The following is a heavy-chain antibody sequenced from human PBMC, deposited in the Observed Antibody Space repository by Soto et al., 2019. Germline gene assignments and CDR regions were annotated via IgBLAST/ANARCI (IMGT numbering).Heavy chain of an antibody. Sequence: GGSLRLSCAASGFTVSSNYMSWVRQAPGKGLEWVSVIYSGGSTYYADSVKGRFTISRHNSKNTLYLHMNSLRAEDTTVYYCATWTTVTTERFDVFDIWGQGTMVTVSS. D-gene: IGHD4-17*01. J-gene: IGHJ3*02. V-gene: IGHV3-53*04. CDR2: IYSGGST. CDR1: GFTVSSNY. CDR3: ATWTTVTTERFDVFDI.